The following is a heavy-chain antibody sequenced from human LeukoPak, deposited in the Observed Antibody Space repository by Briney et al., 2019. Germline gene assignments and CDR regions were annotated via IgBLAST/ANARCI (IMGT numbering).Heavy chain of an antibody. Sequence: SETLSLTCAVYGGSFSGYYWSWIRQPPGKGLEWIGEINHSGSTNYNPSLKSRVTISVDTSKNQFSLKLSSVTAADTAVYYCARGAAGTYYYYGTDVWGQGTTVTVSS. CDR2: INHSGST. D-gene: IGHD6-13*01. CDR3: ARGAAGTYYYYGTDV. CDR1: GGSFSGYY. J-gene: IGHJ6*02. V-gene: IGHV4-34*01.